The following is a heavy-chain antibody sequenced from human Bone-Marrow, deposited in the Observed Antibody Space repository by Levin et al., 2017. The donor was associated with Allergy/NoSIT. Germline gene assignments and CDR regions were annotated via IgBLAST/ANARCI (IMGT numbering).Heavy chain of an antibody. D-gene: IGHD3-10*01. Sequence: QSGGSLRLSCAASGFIFDDYAMHWVRQAPGKGLEWVSGISWNSGAVDYADSVKGRFTISRDNAKNSVYLQMSSLRAEDTAWYYCSKDLEPHYGSKNYLDYWGQGTLVTVTS. CDR3: SKDLEPHYGSKNYLDY. CDR2: ISWNSGAV. J-gene: IGHJ4*02. CDR1: GFIFDDYA. V-gene: IGHV3-9*01.